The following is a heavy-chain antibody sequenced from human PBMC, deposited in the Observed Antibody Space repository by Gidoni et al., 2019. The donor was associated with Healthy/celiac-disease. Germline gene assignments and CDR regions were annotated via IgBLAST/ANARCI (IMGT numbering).Heavy chain of an antibody. CDR2: IWYDGSNK. D-gene: IGHD3-10*01. CDR3: ARDGGLWFGEHGMDV. J-gene: IGHJ6*02. V-gene: IGHV3-33*01. Sequence: QVQLVESGGGVVQPGRSLGLSCAASGFTFSSYGMHWVRQAPGKGLEWVAVIWYDGSNKYYADSGKGRFTISRDNSKNTLYLQMNSLRAEDTAVYYCARDGGLWFGEHGMDVWGQGTTVTVSS. CDR1: GFTFSSYG.